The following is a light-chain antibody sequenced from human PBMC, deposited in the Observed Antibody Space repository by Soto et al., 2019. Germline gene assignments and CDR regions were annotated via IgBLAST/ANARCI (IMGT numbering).Light chain of an antibody. CDR3: QQYSTYPLT. Sequence: DIPMTQSPSTLSASVGDRVTITCRASQSISSWLAWYQQKPGKAPNLLISDASTLESGVPSRFSGSKSGTEFTLTISSLQPDDFATYYCQQYSTYPLTFGGGTKVEIK. CDR1: QSISSW. V-gene: IGKV1-5*01. CDR2: DAS. J-gene: IGKJ4*01.